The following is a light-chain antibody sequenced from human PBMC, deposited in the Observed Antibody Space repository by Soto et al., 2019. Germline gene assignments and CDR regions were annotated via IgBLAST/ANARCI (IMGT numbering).Light chain of an antibody. J-gene: IGLJ3*02. CDR1: SSGIGGSDY. CDR2: EVS. CDR3: SSYVTSGTLV. V-gene: IGLV2-14*01. Sequence: QSVLTQAASVSGSPGQSITISCTGTSSGIGGSDYVSWYQKHPGKAPKVIIYEVSDRPSGVSDRFSGSKSGNTASLTISGLQAEDEADYYCSSYVTSGTLVFGGGTQLTVL.